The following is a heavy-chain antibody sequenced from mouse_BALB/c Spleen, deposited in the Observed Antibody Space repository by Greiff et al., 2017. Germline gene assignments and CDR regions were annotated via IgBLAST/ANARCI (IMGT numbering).Heavy chain of an antibody. Sequence: EVQLVESGGGLVQPKGSLKLSCAASGFTFNTYAMNWVRQAPGKGLEWVARIRSKSNNYATYYADSVKDRFTISRDDSQSMLYLQMNNLKTEDTAMYYCVRQGEGGYYAMDYWGQGTSVTVSS. CDR3: VRQGEGGYYAMDY. J-gene: IGHJ4*01. CDR2: IRSKSNNYAT. V-gene: IGHV10-1*02. CDR1: GFTFNTYA. D-gene: IGHD2-13*01.